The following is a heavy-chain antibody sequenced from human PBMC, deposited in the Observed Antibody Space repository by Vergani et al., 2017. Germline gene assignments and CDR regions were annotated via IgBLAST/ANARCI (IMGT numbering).Heavy chain of an antibody. D-gene: IGHD3-22*01. CDR2: MYHSGST. CDR3: ARCFRDEGMIYGGTVENWFDP. CDR1: GGSMSGYY. J-gene: IGHJ5*02. V-gene: IGHV4-59*08. Sequence: QVQLQESGPGLVKPSETLSLTCSVSGGSMSGYYWSWIRQPPGKELEWIGYMYHSGSTNYNPSLETRVTISGDTTKNQFSLKLKSVTAADTAVYYCARCFRDEGMIYGGTVENWFDPWGQGTLVTVSS.